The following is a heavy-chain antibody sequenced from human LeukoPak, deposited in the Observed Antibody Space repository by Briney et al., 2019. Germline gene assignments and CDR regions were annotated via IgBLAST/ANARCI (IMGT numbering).Heavy chain of an antibody. CDR1: GFTFSTYS. J-gene: IGHJ4*02. CDR2: ISSGGTTI. CDR3: ARDPAGAGIYYDY. D-gene: IGHD6-19*01. Sequence: PGGSLRLSCAASGFTFSTYSMNWVRQAPGKGLEWVSYISSGGTTIYYADSVKGRFTIPRDNAKNSLYLQMNSLRAEDTAVYYCARDPAGAGIYYDYWGQGTLVTVSS. V-gene: IGHV3-48*01.